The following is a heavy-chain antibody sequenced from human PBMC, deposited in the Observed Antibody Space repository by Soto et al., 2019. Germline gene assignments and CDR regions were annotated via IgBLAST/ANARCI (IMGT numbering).Heavy chain of an antibody. Sequence: SETLSLTCTVSGGSISSYYWSWIRQPPGKGLEWIGYIYYSGSTNYNPSLKSRVTISVDTSKNQFSLKLSSVTAADTAVYYCARAIYDFWSGYYYFDYWGQGTLVTVSS. CDR2: IYYSGST. J-gene: IGHJ4*02. CDR3: ARAIYDFWSGYYYFDY. CDR1: GGSISSYY. V-gene: IGHV4-59*01. D-gene: IGHD3-3*01.